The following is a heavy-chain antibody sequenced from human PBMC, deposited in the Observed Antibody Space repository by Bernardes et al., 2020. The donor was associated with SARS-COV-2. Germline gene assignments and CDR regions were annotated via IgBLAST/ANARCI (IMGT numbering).Heavy chain of an antibody. Sequence: GGSLRLSCAASGFIFRNYGMHWVRHAPGKGLEWVADIWYDGSKTYYADSVKGRFTISRDNSKNTVYLQMNSLRAEDTAVYYCASRGLEPGPGPYLQYWGQGTLVTVSS. CDR3: ASRGLEPGPGPYLQY. D-gene: IGHD1-1*01. J-gene: IGHJ1*01. CDR2: IWYDGSKT. V-gene: IGHV3-33*01. CDR1: GFIFRNYG.